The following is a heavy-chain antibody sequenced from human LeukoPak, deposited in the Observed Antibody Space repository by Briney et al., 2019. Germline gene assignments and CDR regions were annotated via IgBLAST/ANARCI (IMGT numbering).Heavy chain of an antibody. D-gene: IGHD3-22*01. Sequence: GGSLRLSCAASGFTFSNYWMSWVRQAPGKGLEWVANIKGDGSYKYYVDSVKGRFTISRDNAKSSVYLQMNTLRAEDTAVYYCATSADSSGNDWGQGTLITVSS. J-gene: IGHJ4*02. CDR1: GFTFSNYW. CDR3: ATSADSSGND. CDR2: IKGDGSYK. V-gene: IGHV3-7*03.